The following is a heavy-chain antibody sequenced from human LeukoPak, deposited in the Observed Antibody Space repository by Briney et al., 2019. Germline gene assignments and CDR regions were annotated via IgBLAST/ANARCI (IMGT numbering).Heavy chain of an antibody. CDR2: ISGSGSST. J-gene: IGHJ4*02. CDR3: ASDLVY. V-gene: IGHV3-23*01. CDR1: GFTFSSYA. Sequence: GGSLRLSCAVPGFTFSSYAMSWVRQAPGKGLEWVSRISGSGSSTYYPDSVKGRFTISRDNSKNTLYLQVNSLRAEDTAVYYCASDLVYWGQGTLVTVSS. D-gene: IGHD2-8*02.